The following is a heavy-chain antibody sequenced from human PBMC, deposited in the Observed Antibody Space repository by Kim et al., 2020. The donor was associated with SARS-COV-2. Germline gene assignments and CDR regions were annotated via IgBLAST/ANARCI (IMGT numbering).Heavy chain of an antibody. CDR2: IYPGDSDT. Sequence: GESLKISCKGSGYSFTSYWIGWVRQMPGKGLEWMGIIYPGDSDTRYSPSFQGQVTISADKSISTAYLQWRSLKASDTAMYYCARLYSGITIFGVVIAQYDYWGQGTLVTDSS. CDR1: GYSFTSYW. D-gene: IGHD3-3*01. V-gene: IGHV5-51*01. CDR3: ARLYSGITIFGVVIAQYDY. J-gene: IGHJ4*02.